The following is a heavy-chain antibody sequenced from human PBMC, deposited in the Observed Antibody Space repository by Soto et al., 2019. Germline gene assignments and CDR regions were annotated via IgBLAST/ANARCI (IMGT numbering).Heavy chain of an antibody. CDR3: AKDSRGWYQGPFDY. Sequence: EVQLVESGGGLVQPGRSLRLSCAASGFTFDDYAMQWVRQAPGKGLEWVSGISWNSGSIDYADSVKGRFTISRDNAKNSLYLQMNSLRAEDTALYYCAKDSRGWYQGPFDYWGQGTLVTVSS. V-gene: IGHV3-9*01. CDR1: GFTFDDYA. J-gene: IGHJ4*02. D-gene: IGHD6-19*01. CDR2: ISWNSGSI.